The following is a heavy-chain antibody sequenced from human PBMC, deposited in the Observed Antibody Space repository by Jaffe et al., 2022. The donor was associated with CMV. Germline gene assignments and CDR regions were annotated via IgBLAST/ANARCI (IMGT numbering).Heavy chain of an antibody. V-gene: IGHV3-66*01. CDR3: ARIGVSPDAFDI. Sequence: EVQLVESGGGLVQPGGSLRLSCAASGFTVSSNYMTWVRQGPGKGLEWVSVIYSSGSTYYADSVKGRFTISRDTSKKTVYLQMNSLRVEDMAVYYCARIGVSPDAFDIWGQGTMVTVSS. CDR1: GFTVSSNY. D-gene: IGHD6-6*01. J-gene: IGHJ3*02. CDR2: IYSSGST.